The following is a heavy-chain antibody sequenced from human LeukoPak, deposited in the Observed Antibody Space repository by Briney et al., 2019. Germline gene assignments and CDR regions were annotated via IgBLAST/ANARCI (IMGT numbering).Heavy chain of an antibody. CDR1: GGSISSGGYS. Sequence: SETLSLTCAVSGGSISSGGYSWSWIRQPPGKGLEWIGYIYHSGSTYYNPSLKSRVTISVDRSKNQFSLRLSSVTAADTAVYYCARAYSSSWYDAFDIWGQGTMVTVSS. D-gene: IGHD6-13*01. V-gene: IGHV4-30-2*01. J-gene: IGHJ3*02. CDR2: IYHSGST. CDR3: ARAYSSSWYDAFDI.